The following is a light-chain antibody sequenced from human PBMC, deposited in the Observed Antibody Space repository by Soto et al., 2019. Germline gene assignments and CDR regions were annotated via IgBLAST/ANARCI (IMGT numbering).Light chain of an antibody. CDR2: DVS. Sequence: QSALTQPASVSGSPGQSITISCTGTSSDVGGYNYVSWYQQHPGKAPKLMIYDVSNRPSGVSNRFSGSKSGNTASLTICGLQAEDEADYYCSSYTSSNTLVFGGGTKLTVL. J-gene: IGLJ2*01. CDR1: SSDVGGYNY. V-gene: IGLV2-14*01. CDR3: SSYTSSNTLV.